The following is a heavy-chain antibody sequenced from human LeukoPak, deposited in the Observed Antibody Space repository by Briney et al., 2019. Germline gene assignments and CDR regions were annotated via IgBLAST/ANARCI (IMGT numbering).Heavy chain of an antibody. Sequence: GGSLRLSCAASGFTFSNYWMHWVRQAPGKGLEWVAVISYDGSNKYYADSVKGRFTISRDNSKNTLYLQMNSLRAEDTAVYYCARDSTRKYYYYYGMDVWGQGTTVTVSS. V-gene: IGHV3-30*03. CDR2: ISYDGSNK. CDR3: ARDSTRKYYYYYGMDV. J-gene: IGHJ6*02. CDR1: GFTFSNYW.